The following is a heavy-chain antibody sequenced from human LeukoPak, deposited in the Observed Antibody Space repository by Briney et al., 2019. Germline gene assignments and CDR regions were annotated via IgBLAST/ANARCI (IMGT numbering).Heavy chain of an antibody. V-gene: IGHV1-69*05. CDR1: GGTFSSYA. CDR2: IIPIFGTA. J-gene: IGHJ4*02. D-gene: IGHD3-10*01. Sequence: GASVKVSCKASGGTFSSYAISWVRQAPGQGLEWMGRIIPIFGTANYAQKSQGRVTITTDESTSTAYMELSSLRSEDTAVYYCARDPEHGSGNFDYWGQGTLVTVSS. CDR3: ARDPEHGSGNFDY.